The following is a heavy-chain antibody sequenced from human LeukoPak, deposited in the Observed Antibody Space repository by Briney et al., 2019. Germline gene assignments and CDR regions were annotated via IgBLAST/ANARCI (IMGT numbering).Heavy chain of an antibody. D-gene: IGHD2-15*01. Sequence: SETLSLTCTVSGGSISSRSYYWGWIRQPPGKGLEWIGSIYYSGSTYYNPSLKSRVTISVDTSKNQFSLKLSSVTAADTAVYYCARHVAGLFDYWGQGTLVTVSS. CDR3: ARHVAGLFDY. CDR2: IYYSGST. J-gene: IGHJ4*02. V-gene: IGHV4-39*01. CDR1: GGSISSRSYY.